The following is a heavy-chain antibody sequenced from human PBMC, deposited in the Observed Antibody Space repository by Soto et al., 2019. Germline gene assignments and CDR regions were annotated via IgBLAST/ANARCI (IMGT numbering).Heavy chain of an antibody. CDR1: GFTFSSYA. Sequence: PWGSLRLSCAASGFTFSSYAMHWVRQAPGKGLEWVAVISYDGSNKYYADSVKGRFTISRDNSKNTLYLQMNSLRAEDTAVYYCARDLTYYYDSSGSPDAFDIWGQGTMVTVS. CDR3: ARDLTYYYDSSGSPDAFDI. J-gene: IGHJ3*02. V-gene: IGHV3-30-3*01. CDR2: ISYDGSNK. D-gene: IGHD3-22*01.